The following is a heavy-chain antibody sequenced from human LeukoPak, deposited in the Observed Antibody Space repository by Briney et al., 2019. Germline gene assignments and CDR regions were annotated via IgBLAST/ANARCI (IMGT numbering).Heavy chain of an antibody. CDR3: ARHYFPDYTFDY. Sequence: SETLSLTCTVSGASISTYYWSWIRLTPGKGLEWIGYIYNTGPTDYNPSLKSRVTMSLDTSKNQLSLKLSSVTAADTAMYYCARHYFPDYTFDYWGQGALVTVSS. CDR1: GASISTYY. V-gene: IGHV4-59*08. J-gene: IGHJ4*02. CDR2: IYNTGPT. D-gene: IGHD3-16*01.